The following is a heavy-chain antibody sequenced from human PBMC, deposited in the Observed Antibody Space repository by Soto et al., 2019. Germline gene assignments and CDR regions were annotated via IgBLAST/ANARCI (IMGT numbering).Heavy chain of an antibody. CDR3: ARGRRGVDY. J-gene: IGHJ4*02. D-gene: IGHD3-10*01. CDR1: GFTFSSYA. V-gene: IGHV3-30-3*01. Sequence: QVQLVESGGGVVQPGRSLRLSCAASGFTFSSYAMHWVRQAPGKGLEWVAVISYDGSNKYYADSVKGRFTISRDNSKNPLYLQMNSLRAEDTAVYYCARGRRGVDYWGQGTLVTVSS. CDR2: ISYDGSNK.